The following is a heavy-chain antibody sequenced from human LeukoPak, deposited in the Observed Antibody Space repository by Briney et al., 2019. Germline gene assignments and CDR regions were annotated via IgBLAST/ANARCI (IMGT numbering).Heavy chain of an antibody. V-gene: IGHV1-18*01. CDR2: ISVCNGQT. J-gene: IGHJ4*02. CDR1: GYTFNSYG. CDR3: ARDSGWELQHFYFDH. D-gene: IGHD1-26*01. Sequence: GASVKVSCKASGYTFNSYGINWVRQAPGQGLEWMGWISVCNGQTNYAHKFQGRVTMTTDTSTRTVYMELRSLRSDDTAVYYCARDSGWELQHFYFDHWGQGTLVTVSA.